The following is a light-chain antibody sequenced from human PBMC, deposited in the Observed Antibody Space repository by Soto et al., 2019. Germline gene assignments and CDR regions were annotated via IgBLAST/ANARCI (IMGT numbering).Light chain of an antibody. V-gene: IGKV1-12*01. J-gene: IGKJ4*01. CDR2: AAS. Sequence: DIQMTQSPSSVSASVGDRLTITCRASQAISNWVAWYQQRPGTAPKLLIYAASILHSGVPSRFSGSGAGTEFILTFNNLQPEDIATYYCQQANSFPLTFGGGTKVEI. CDR3: QQANSFPLT. CDR1: QAISNW.